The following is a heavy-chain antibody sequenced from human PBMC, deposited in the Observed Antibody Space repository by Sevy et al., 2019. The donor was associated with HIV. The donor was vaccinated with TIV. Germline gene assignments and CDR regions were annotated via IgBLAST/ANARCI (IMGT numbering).Heavy chain of an antibody. D-gene: IGHD4-4*01. CDR3: ARGGVEMTTIYY. J-gene: IGHJ4*02. Sequence: GGSLRLSCTASGFSFRSYTMHWVRQAPGKGLEWVAGISEEGGEKYYADSVKGRFTISRDNSKNMLYLQMNSLRTEDTTVYYCARGGVEMTTIYYWGQGTLVTVSS. CDR2: ISEEGGEK. V-gene: IGHV3-30-3*01. CDR1: GFSFRSYT.